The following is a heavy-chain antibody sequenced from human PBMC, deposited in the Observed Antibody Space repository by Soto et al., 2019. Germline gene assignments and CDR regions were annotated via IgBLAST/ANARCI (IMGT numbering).Heavy chain of an antibody. J-gene: IGHJ4*01. V-gene: IGHV2-26*01. CDR1: GFSLSNARMG. Sequence: QVTLKESGPVLVKPTETLTLTCTVSGFSLSNARMGVSWIRQPPGKALEWLAHIFSNDEKSYSTSLKSRLTIPQAPPKSQGVLNQTHQDPVGKATKLCGRIRGWDPNDWGQGTPVTVPS. CDR3: GRIRGWDPND. D-gene: IGHD1-26*01. CDR2: IFSNDEK.